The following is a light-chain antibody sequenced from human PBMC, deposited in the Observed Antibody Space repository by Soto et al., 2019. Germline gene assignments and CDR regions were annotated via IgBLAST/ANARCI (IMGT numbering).Light chain of an antibody. CDR1: SSDIGGYNF. Sequence: QSVLTQPASVSGSPGQSITIACTGTSSDIGGYNFVSWYQQHPGKAPKLLIYDVRNRPSGVSNRFSGSKSGNTASLTISGLQAEDEAHYYCNSYRTVSTYVFGTGTKVTVL. J-gene: IGLJ1*01. V-gene: IGLV2-14*01. CDR3: NSYRTVSTYV. CDR2: DVR.